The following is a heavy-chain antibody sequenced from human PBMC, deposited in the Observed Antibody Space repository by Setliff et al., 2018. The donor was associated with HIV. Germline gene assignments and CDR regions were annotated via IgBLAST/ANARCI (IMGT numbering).Heavy chain of an antibody. D-gene: IGHD3-22*01. CDR1: GFSFSSYW. Sequence: GGSLRLSCTASGFSFSSYWMHWVRQAPGKGLMWVSRMNSDGSTIDYADSLKGRFIISRDNAKNTLYLHMHTLRGEDTAVYYCARAPPNTMITFFDFRGQGTLVTVSS. CDR2: MNSDGSTI. J-gene: IGHJ4*02. CDR3: ARAPPNTMITFFDF. V-gene: IGHV3-74*01.